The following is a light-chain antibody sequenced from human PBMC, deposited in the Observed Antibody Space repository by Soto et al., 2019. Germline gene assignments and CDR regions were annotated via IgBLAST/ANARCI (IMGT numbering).Light chain of an antibody. CDR3: LSFDSSLSVV. Sequence: QSVLTQPPSVSGAPGQRVTISCTGSSSNIGAGYDVHWYQHLPGRAPKLLIYGNTNRPSGVPDRFSGSKSGTSASLAITGLQAEDEADYYCLSFDSSLSVVFGGGTKVTVL. J-gene: IGLJ2*01. CDR2: GNT. V-gene: IGLV1-40*01. CDR1: SSNIGAGYD.